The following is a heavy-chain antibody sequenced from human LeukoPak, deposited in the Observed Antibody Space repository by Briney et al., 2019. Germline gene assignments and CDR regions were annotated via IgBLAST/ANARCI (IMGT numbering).Heavy chain of an antibody. CDR1: GFTFSNYW. Sequence: GGSLRLSCAASGFTFSNYWMTWVRQAPGKGLEWVANVKQDGSEQYYVVSVKGRFTISRDNAKNSLYLQMNSLRAEDTAVYYCARWTVAGRFFDYWGQGTLVTVSS. CDR3: ARWTVAGRFFDY. D-gene: IGHD6-19*01. CDR2: VKQDGSEQ. V-gene: IGHV3-7*03. J-gene: IGHJ4*02.